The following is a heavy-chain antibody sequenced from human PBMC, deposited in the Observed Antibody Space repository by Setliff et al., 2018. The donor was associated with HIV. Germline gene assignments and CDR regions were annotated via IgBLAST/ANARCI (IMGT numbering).Heavy chain of an antibody. CDR3: ASSEQQLPLGY. CDR2: RYYSGST. CDR1: GDSFNFNYYY. D-gene: IGHD6-13*01. V-gene: IGHV4-39*07. Sequence: PSETLSLTCTVSGDSFNFNYYYWGWIRQSPGKGLEWIGSRYYSGSTYQNPSLKSRVTMSVDTSKNQFSLKLSSVTAADTAVYYCASSEQQLPLGYWGQGTLVTVSS. J-gene: IGHJ4*02.